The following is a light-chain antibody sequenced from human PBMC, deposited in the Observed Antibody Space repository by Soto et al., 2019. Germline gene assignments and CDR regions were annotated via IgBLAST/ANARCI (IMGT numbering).Light chain of an antibody. Sequence: DIQMTQSPSTLSASVGDRVTITCRASQSISSWLAWYQQIPGKAPKLLIYKASILERGVPSRFSGSGSGTEFTLTISSLQPDDFATYYCQHYNSYPITFGPGTRWISN. CDR3: QHYNSYPIT. J-gene: IGKJ3*01. V-gene: IGKV1-5*03. CDR2: KAS. CDR1: QSISSW.